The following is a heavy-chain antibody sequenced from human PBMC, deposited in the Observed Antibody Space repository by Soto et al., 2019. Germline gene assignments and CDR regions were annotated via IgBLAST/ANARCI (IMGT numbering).Heavy chain of an antibody. D-gene: IGHD2-2*01. CDR1: GYTFSHYG. CDR2: ISAYNGNR. V-gene: IGHV1-18*01. CDR3: ARGGQECSNTGCGYIYDGMDV. Sequence: ASVKVSFKASGYTFSHYGIGWLRQAPGQGLEWMGWISAYNGNRHYAERLQGRITMTTNTSTSTADMELRSLSSDDTAVYFCARGGQECSNTGCGYIYDGMDVWGQGTTVTVSS. J-gene: IGHJ6*02.